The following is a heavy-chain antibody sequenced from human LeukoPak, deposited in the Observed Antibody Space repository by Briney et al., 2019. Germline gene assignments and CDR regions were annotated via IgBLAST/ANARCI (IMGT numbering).Heavy chain of an antibody. CDR3: GRDVSDSSDYYSGY. D-gene: IGHD3-22*01. Sequence: GGSLRLSCAPSGFTVSSNYMSWVRQAPGKGLEWVSVIYSGGSTYYADSVQGRVTIARDTSENTLYLQMDSLRAADTPVYYRGRDVSDSSDYYSGYWGQGTLVTVSS. V-gene: IGHV3-53*01. CDR2: IYSGGST. CDR1: GFTVSSNY. J-gene: IGHJ4*02.